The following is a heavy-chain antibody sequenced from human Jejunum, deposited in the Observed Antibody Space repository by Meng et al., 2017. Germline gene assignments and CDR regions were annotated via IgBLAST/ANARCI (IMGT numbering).Heavy chain of an antibody. CDR3: ARGVGDIRVGFDY. CDR2: IYHSGRT. V-gene: IGHV4-4*02. D-gene: IGHD5-12*01. CDR1: GDSISSTNW. J-gene: IGHJ4*02. Sequence: QVRRQEWGQGLVKLSGTLALTREVSGDSISSTNWWDWLRQPPGKGLGWIGEIYHSGRTNFNPSLESRVTISVDESKNQFSLTLNSVTAAETAVYYCARGVGDIRVGFDYWGQGILVTVSS.